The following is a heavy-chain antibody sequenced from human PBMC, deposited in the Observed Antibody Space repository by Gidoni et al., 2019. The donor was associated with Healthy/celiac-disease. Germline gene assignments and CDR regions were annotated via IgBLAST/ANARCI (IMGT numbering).Heavy chain of an antibody. CDR2: IYYSGST. CDR1: GGSISSSSYY. CDR3: ARDPGYCSGGSCYGENP. D-gene: IGHD2-15*01. V-gene: IGHV4-39*07. J-gene: IGHJ5*02. Sequence: QLQLQESGPGLVKPSETLSLTCTVSGGSISSSSYYWGWIRQPPGKGLEWIGSIYYSGSTYYNPSLKSRVTISVDTSKNQFSLKLSSVTAADTAVYYCARDPGYCSGGSCYGENPWGQGTLVTVSS.